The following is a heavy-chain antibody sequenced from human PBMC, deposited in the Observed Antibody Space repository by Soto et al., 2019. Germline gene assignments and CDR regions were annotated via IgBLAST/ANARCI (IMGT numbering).Heavy chain of an antibody. V-gene: IGHV1-58*02. D-gene: IGHD6-19*01. CDR1: GSTFASSA. CDR3: AADYSSGWYEGGTYYYYGMDV. Sequence: SVKVSCKASGSTFASSAMQWVRQARGQRLEWIGWIVVGSGNTNYAQKFQERVTITRDMSTSTAYMELSSLRSEDTAVYYCAADYSSGWYEGGTYYYYGMDVWG. CDR2: IVVGSGNT. J-gene: IGHJ6*02.